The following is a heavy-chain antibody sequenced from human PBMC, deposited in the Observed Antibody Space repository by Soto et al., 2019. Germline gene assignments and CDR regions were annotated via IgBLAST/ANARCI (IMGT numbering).Heavy chain of an antibody. CDR2: IWYDGSNK. J-gene: IGHJ4*02. CDR3: ATDYSSSWYVDY. CDR1: GFTFSSYG. V-gene: IGHV3-33*01. D-gene: IGHD6-13*01. Sequence: QVQLVESGGGVVQPGRSLRLSCAASGFTFSSYGMHWVRQAPGKGLEWVAVIWYDGSNKYYADSVKGRFTISRDNSKNTLYLQMNSLRAEDTAVYYCATDYSSSWYVDYWGQGTLVTVSS.